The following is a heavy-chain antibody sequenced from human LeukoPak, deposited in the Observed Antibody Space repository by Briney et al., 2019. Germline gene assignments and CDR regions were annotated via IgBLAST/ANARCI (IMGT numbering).Heavy chain of an antibody. J-gene: IGHJ5*02. CDR1: GGSISGSSYY. D-gene: IGHD4-23*01. CDR3: ARRGKDLAMNWFDP. CDR2: IYYSGCT. Sequence: SETLSLTCSVSGGSISGSSYYWGWIRQPPGKGLEWIGSIYYSGCTYYNPSLKSRVTISVDTSKNQFSLQLSSVTATDTAVYYCARRGKDLAMNWFDPWGQGTLVTVSS. V-gene: IGHV4-39*01.